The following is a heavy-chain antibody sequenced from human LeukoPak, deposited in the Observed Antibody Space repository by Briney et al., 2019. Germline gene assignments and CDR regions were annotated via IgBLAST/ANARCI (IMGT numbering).Heavy chain of an antibody. V-gene: IGHV4-38-2*02. CDR3: ARVGLYGDYYFDY. CDR1: GYSISSGYY. J-gene: IGHJ4*02. Sequence: KPSETLSLTCTVSGYSISSGYYWGWIRQPPGKGLEWIGSIYHSGSTYYNPSLKSRVTISVDTSKNLFSLKLSSVTAADTAVYYCARVGLYGDYYFDYWGQGTLVTVSS. CDR2: IYHSGST. D-gene: IGHD4-17*01.